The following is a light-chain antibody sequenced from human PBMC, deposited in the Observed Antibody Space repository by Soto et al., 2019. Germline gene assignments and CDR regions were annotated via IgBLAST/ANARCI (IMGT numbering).Light chain of an antibody. CDR3: QQYNNWPLT. CDR1: QGVGST. J-gene: IGKJ5*01. V-gene: IGKV3-15*01. CDR2: DAY. Sequence: EIVMTQSPATLSLSPGERVTLSCRASQGVGSTVAWARTPPGQATRLLIYDAYIRATGVPARVRGILSGKEVTLTISSLQSEELAVYDCQQYNNWPLTFGQGTRLEIK.